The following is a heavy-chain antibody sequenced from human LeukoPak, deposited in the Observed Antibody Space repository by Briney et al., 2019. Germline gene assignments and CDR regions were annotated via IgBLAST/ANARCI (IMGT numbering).Heavy chain of an antibody. J-gene: IGHJ4*02. CDR2: IYTGGST. CDR3: ARVSPGRGPRAGFDY. D-gene: IGHD1-26*01. CDR1: GFTVSSNY. V-gene: IGHV3-53*01. Sequence: GPLRLSCATSGFTVSSNYMTWVRQAPGKGLEWVSVIYTGGSTYYADSVKGRFTISRDTSKNTLYLQMNSLRAEDTAVYYCARVSPGRGPRAGFDYWGQGTLVTVSS.